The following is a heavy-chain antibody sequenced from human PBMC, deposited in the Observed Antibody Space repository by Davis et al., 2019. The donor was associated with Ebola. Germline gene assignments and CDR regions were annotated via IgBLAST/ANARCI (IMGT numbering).Heavy chain of an antibody. CDR3: ARHVGGWRQLAGVDY. J-gene: IGHJ4*02. CDR2: IYPGDSDT. CDR1: GYTFSTHW. V-gene: IGHV5-51*01. Sequence: GESLKISCKGSGYTFSTHWIGWVRQMPGKGLEWMGIIYPGDSDTRYSPSFQGQVTISADKSISTAYLQWNNLKVSDTAIYYCARHVGGWRQLAGVDYWGQGTLVTVSS. D-gene: IGHD5-24*01.